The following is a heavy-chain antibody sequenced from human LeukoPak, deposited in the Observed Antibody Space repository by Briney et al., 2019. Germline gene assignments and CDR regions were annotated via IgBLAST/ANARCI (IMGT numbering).Heavy chain of an antibody. V-gene: IGHV3-23*01. D-gene: IGHD5-12*01. Sequence: GGSLRLSCAASGFTFSSYALSWVRQAPGRGLEWVSIISGSGGSTYYADSVKGRFTISRDNSKNTLYLQMKSLRAEDTAVYYCAKGGGYEAQYYYYYLDVWGKGTTVTISS. CDR2: ISGSGGST. CDR1: GFTFSSYA. CDR3: AKGGGYEAQYYYYYLDV. J-gene: IGHJ6*03.